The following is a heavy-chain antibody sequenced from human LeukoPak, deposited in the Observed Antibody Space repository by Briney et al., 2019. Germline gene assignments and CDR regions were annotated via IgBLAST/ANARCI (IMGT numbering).Heavy chain of an antibody. J-gene: IGHJ4*02. D-gene: IGHD1-1*01. CDR2: ISSSGSTI. V-gene: IGHV3-48*03. Sequence: LTGGSLRLPCAASGFTFSSYEMNWVRQAPGKGLEWVSYISSSGSTIYYADSVKGRFTISRDNAKNSLYLQMNSLRAEDTAVYYCARELFKGTYYFDYWGQGTLVTVSS. CDR3: ARELFKGTYYFDY. CDR1: GFTFSSYE.